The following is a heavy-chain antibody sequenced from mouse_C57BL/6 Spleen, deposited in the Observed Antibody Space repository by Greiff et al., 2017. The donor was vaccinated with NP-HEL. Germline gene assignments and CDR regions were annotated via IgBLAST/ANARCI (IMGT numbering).Heavy chain of an antibody. V-gene: IGHV1-15*01. CDR1: GYTFTDYE. D-gene: IGHD1-1*01. Sequence: VQLQESGAELVRPGASVTLSCKASGYTFTDYEMHWVKQTPVHGLEWIGAIDPETGGTAYNQKFKGKAILTADKSSSTAYMELRSLTSEDSAVYYCTRSGGSSLYWYFDVWGTGTTVTVSS. CDR2: IDPETGGT. CDR3: TRSGGSSLYWYFDV. J-gene: IGHJ1*03.